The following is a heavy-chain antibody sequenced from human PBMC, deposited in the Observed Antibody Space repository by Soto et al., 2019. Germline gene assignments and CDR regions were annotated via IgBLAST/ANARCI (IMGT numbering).Heavy chain of an antibody. Sequence: SETLSLTCSVSGGSISGSYWSWIRQSPGKGLEWLGYVYYTGSTNYSPSLRSRVSISVDTSKNEFSLRLSSVTAADTAVYFCARSVAVPGAHIDYWGQGTLVTVSS. CDR3: ARSVAVPGAHIDY. J-gene: IGHJ4*02. D-gene: IGHD6-19*01. CDR1: GGSISGSY. V-gene: IGHV4-59*01. CDR2: VYYTGST.